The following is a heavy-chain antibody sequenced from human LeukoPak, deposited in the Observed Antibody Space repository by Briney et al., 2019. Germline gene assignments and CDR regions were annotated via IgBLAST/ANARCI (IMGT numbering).Heavy chain of an antibody. V-gene: IGHV1-2*02. Sequence: ASVKVSCKASGYTFTGYYMHWVRQAPGQGLEWMGWINPNSGGTNYAQKFQGRVTMTRDTSISTAYMELSRLRSDDTAVYYCARAATWIQLWLISDYWGQGTLVTVSP. CDR3: ARAATWIQLWLISDY. D-gene: IGHD5-18*01. CDR2: INPNSGGT. CDR1: GYTFTGYY. J-gene: IGHJ4*02.